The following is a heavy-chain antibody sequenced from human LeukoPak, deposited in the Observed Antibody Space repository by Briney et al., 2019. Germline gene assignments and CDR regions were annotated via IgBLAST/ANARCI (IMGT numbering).Heavy chain of an antibody. CDR2: IYYSGST. Sequence: PSETLSLTCTVSGGSISSYYWSWIRQPPGKGLEWIGYIYYSGSTNYNPSLKSRVTISVDTSKNQLSLKLSSVTAADTAVYYCARLNYYDSSGYPSYYFDYWGQGTLVTVSS. J-gene: IGHJ4*02. D-gene: IGHD3-22*01. V-gene: IGHV4-59*08. CDR3: ARLNYYDSSGYPSYYFDY. CDR1: GGSISSYY.